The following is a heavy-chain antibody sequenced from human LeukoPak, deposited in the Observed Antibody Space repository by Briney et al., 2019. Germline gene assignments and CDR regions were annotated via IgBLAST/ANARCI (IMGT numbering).Heavy chain of an antibody. Sequence: SETLSLTCTVSGGSISNYHWSWIQQPAGKGLEWIGRIYTSGSTNYNPSLESRVTMSVDTSKNQFSLKLNSVTAADTAVYYCARVGDYALKDWGQGTLVTVSS. D-gene: IGHD3-16*01. CDR2: IYTSGST. V-gene: IGHV4-4*07. CDR1: GGSISNYH. CDR3: ARVGDYALKD. J-gene: IGHJ4*02.